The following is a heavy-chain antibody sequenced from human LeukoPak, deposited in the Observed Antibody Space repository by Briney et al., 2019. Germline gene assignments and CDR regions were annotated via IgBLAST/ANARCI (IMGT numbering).Heavy chain of an antibody. J-gene: IGHJ4*02. D-gene: IGHD3-22*01. V-gene: IGHV4-34*01. CDR2: IYYSGST. Sequence: SETLSLTCAVYGGSFSGYYWSWIRQPPGKGLEWIGSIYYSGSTYYNPSLKSRVTISVDTSKNQFSLKLSSVTAADTAVYYCARNTYYYDSSGYYDYWGQGTLVTVSS. CDR1: GGSFSGYY. CDR3: ARNTYYYDSSGYYDY.